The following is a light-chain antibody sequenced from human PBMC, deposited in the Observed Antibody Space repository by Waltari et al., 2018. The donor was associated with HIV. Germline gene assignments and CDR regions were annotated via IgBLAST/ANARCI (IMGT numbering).Light chain of an antibody. CDR3: GQYEDLPPFT. CDR1: QDVRSN. CDR2: GAS. J-gene: IGKJ4*01. V-gene: IGKV3D-15*01. Sequence: IMTQSPATLSVSAGEGATISCRASQDVRSNLAWYQQRPGQSPRLLVYGASTRASGMPARFNGSGSWTDFTLTINNLQSEDFAIYYCGQYEDLPPFTFGGGTKV.